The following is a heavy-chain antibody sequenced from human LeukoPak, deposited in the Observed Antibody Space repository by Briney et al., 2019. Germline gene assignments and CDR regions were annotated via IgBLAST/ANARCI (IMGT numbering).Heavy chain of an antibody. Sequence: GGFLRLSCAASGFTFSSYAMHWVRQAPGKGLEWVAVISYDGSNKYYADSVKGRFTISRDNSKNTLYLQMNSLRAEDTAVYYCARDNEVPAAEVYWYFDLWGRGTLVTVSS. CDR3: ARDNEVPAAEVYWYFDL. V-gene: IGHV3-30-3*01. CDR2: ISYDGSNK. CDR1: GFTFSSYA. J-gene: IGHJ2*01. D-gene: IGHD2-2*01.